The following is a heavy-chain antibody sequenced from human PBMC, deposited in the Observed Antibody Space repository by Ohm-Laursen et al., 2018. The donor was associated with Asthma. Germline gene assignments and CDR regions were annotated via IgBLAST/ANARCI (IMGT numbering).Heavy chain of an antibody. V-gene: IGHV4-39*01. J-gene: IGHJ4*02. CDR1: GGSISSGDYY. CDR2: IYYSGST. CDR3: ARHHSPYDSSGYSLDY. Sequence: SQTLSLTCTVSGGSISSGDYYWSWIRQPPGKGLEWIGSIYYSGSTYYNPSLKSRVTISVDTSKNQFSLKLSSVTAADTAVYYCARHHSPYDSSGYSLDYWGQGTLVTVSS. D-gene: IGHD3-22*01.